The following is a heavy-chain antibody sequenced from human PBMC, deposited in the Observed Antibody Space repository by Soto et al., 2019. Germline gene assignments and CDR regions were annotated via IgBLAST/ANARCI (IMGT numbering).Heavy chain of an antibody. CDR1: GYTLTELS. V-gene: IGHV1-24*01. CDR3: ASYAVVTPRWFDP. J-gene: IGHJ5*02. Sequence: SVKVSCKVCGYTLTELSMHWVRQAPGKGLEWMGGFDPEDGETIYAQKFQGRVTMTEDTSTDTAYMELSSLRSEDTAVYYCASYAVVTPRWFDPWGQGTLVTVSS. CDR2: FDPEDGET. D-gene: IGHD2-21*02.